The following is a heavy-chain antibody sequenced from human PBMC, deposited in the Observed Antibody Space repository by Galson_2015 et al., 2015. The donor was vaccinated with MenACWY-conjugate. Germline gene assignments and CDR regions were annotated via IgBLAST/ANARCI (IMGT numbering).Heavy chain of an antibody. J-gene: IGHJ4*02. Sequence: SLRLSCAASGFTFSSYSMNWVRQAPGKGLEWVSYISSSSSTIYYADSVKGRFTISRDSAKNSLYLHMNSLRAEDTAVYYCARGAVRGDYSGQGTLVTVSS. CDR3: ARGAVRGDY. CDR1: GFTFSSYS. CDR2: ISSSSSTI. V-gene: IGHV3-48*04. D-gene: IGHD3-10*01.